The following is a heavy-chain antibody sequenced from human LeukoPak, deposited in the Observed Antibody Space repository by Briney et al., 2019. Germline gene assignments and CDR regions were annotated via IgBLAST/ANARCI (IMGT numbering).Heavy chain of an antibody. Sequence: GASVKVSCKASGYTFTSYAMHWVRQAPGQRLEWMGWINAGNGNTKYSQEFQGRVTITRDTSASTAYMELSSLRSEDMAVYYCARGGSRVRDRNDRDWFDPWGQGTLVTVSS. CDR2: INAGNGNT. CDR1: GYTFTSYA. D-gene: IGHD1-1*01. J-gene: IGHJ5*02. V-gene: IGHV1-3*03. CDR3: ARGGSRVRDRNDRDWFDP.